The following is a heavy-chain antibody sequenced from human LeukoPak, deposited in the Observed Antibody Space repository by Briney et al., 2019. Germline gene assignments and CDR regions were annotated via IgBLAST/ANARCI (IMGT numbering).Heavy chain of an antibody. J-gene: IGHJ4*02. Sequence: GESLKISCKGSGYSFTSYWIGWVRQMPGKGLEWMGIIYPGDSDTRYSPSFQGQVTISADKSISTAYLQWSSLKASDTAMYYCATGRGYSGYDREYYFDYWGQGTLVTVSS. CDR2: IYPGDSDT. CDR3: ATGRGYSGYDREYYFDY. V-gene: IGHV5-51*01. CDR1: GYSFTSYW. D-gene: IGHD5-12*01.